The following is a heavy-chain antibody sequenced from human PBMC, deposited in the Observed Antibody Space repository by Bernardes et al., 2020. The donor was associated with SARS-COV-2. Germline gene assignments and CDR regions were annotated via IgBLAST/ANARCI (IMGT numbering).Heavy chain of an antibody. D-gene: IGHD6-13*01. CDR2: IYYSGST. CDR3: ARQIAAAGPAGWFDP. J-gene: IGHJ5*02. Sequence: SETLSLTCTVSVHSITSYYWSWIRQPPGKGLEWIGYIYYSGSTNYNPSLKSRVTISVATSKNQFSLKLSSVTAADTAVYYCARQIAAAGPAGWFDPWGQGTLVTVSS. V-gene: IGHV4-59*08. CDR1: VHSITSYY.